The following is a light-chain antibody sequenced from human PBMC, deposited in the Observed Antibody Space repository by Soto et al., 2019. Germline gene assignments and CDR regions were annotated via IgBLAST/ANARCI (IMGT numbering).Light chain of an antibody. CDR1: QSVASGY. CDR3: QLYDSSPT. CDR2: GAS. Sequence: ETVLTQSPGTLSLSAGERATLSCRASQSVASGYSVWYQQKPGQTPTVLIYGASTRAAGIPDRFSGSGSGTDFTLTISRLEPEDFSVYYCQLYDSSPTFRQGTKV. V-gene: IGKV3-20*01. J-gene: IGKJ1*01.